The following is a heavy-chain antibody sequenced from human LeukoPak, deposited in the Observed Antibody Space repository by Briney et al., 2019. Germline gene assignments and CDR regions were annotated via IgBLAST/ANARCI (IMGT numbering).Heavy chain of an antibody. D-gene: IGHD6-19*01. Sequence: SETLSLTCTVSGGSISSYYWSWIRQPPGKGLEWIGYIYYSGSTNYNPSLKSRVTISVDTSKNQFSLKLSSVTAADTAVYYCAGSPLSYYYMDVWGKGTTVTVSS. CDR2: IYYSGST. J-gene: IGHJ6*03. V-gene: IGHV4-59*01. CDR3: AGSPLSYYYMDV. CDR1: GGSISSYY.